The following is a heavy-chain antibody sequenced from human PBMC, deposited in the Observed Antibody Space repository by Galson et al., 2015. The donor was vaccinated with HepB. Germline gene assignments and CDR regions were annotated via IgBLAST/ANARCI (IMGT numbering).Heavy chain of an antibody. CDR2: IKSKTDGGTT. J-gene: IGHJ3*02. CDR3: TTAPPHYHDAFDI. CDR1: GFTFSNAW. D-gene: IGHD3-10*01. V-gene: IGHV3-15*01. Sequence: SLRLSCAASGFTFSNAWMSWVRQAPGKGLEWVGRIKSKTDGGTTDYAAPVKGRFTISRDDSKNTLYLQMNSLKTEDTAVYYCTTAPPHYHDAFDIWGQGTMVTVSS.